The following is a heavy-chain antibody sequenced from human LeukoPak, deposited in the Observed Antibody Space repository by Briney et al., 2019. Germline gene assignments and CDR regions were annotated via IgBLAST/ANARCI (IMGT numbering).Heavy chain of an antibody. V-gene: IGHV4-4*09. J-gene: IGHJ4*02. Sequence: SETLSLTCTVSGGSISSYYWNWIRQPPGKGLEWVAYISASGSTSYNPSLQSRISMSVDTSKKQFSLELTSVTAADTAVYFCARHYGDYGFDYWGQGALVTVSS. CDR1: GGSISSYY. CDR3: ARHYGDYGFDY. CDR2: ISASGST. D-gene: IGHD4-17*01.